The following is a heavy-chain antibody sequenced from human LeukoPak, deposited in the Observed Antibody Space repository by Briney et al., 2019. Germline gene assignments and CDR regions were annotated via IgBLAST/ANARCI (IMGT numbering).Heavy chain of an antibody. CDR2: ISSRSSYI. Sequence: GGALRLSCAASGFTFSSYSMNWVRQAPGKGLEGVASISSRSSYIYYAYSVKGRFTISRDNANISLYLQMTRQRAEDTAVYYSASPLDSSSSYDPYYYYYCMGVWGQGTTVTVSS. V-gene: IGHV3-21*01. D-gene: IGHD6-13*01. CDR3: ASPLDSSSSYDPYYYYYCMGV. CDR1: GFTFSSYS. J-gene: IGHJ6*02.